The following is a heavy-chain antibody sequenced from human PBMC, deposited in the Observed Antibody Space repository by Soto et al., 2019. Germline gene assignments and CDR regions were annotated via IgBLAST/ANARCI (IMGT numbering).Heavy chain of an antibody. CDR1: GESFSGYY. Sequence: PSETLSLTCAVSGESFSGYYWSWIRQSPGKGLEWIGEVVHTGRTNYNPSLKSRVTISADTSQNQVSLKSYFVTAADTAVYYCARLKYNWNYPYFDYWGQGTLVTVSS. CDR2: VVHTGRT. D-gene: IGHD1-7*01. V-gene: IGHV4-34*12. CDR3: ARLKYNWNYPYFDY. J-gene: IGHJ4*02.